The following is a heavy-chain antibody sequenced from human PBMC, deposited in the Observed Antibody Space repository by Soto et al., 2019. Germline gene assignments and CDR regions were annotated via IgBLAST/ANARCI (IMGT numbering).Heavy chain of an antibody. CDR2: IYYSGST. CDR1: GGSISSGGYY. D-gene: IGHD3-22*01. CDR3: ARAEVTPPHDSGYSLYYFDY. V-gene: IGHV4-31*03. Sequence: LSLTCTVSGGSISSGGYYWSWIRQHPGKGLEWIGYIYYSGSTYYNPSLKSRVTISVDTSKNQFSLKLSSVTAADTAVYYCARAEVTPPHDSGYSLYYFDYWGQGTLVTVSS. J-gene: IGHJ4*02.